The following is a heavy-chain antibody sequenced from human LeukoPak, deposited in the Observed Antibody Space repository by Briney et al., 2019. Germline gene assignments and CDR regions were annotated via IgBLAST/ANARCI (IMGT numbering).Heavy chain of an antibody. V-gene: IGHV3-30*02. Sequence: GGSLRLSCAASGFTFSSYGMHWVRQAPGKGLEWVAFIRYDGSNKYYADSVKGRFTISRDNSKNTLYLQMNSLRAEDTAVYYCAKAGEYYYAFVGYRGQGTLVTVPS. J-gene: IGHJ4*02. D-gene: IGHD3-10*01. CDR2: IRYDGSNK. CDR1: GFTFSSYG. CDR3: AKAGEYYYAFVGY.